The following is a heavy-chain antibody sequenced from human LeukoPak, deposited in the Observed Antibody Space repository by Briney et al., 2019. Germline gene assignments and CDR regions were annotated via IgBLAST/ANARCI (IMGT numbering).Heavy chain of an antibody. CDR3: ASSILAYCGGDCYSAFDY. V-gene: IGHV1-69*05. D-gene: IGHD2-21*02. CDR1: GGTFSSYA. J-gene: IGHJ4*02. Sequence: SVKVSCKASGGTFSSYAISWVRQAPGQGLEWMGGTIPIFGTANYAQKFQGRVTITTDESTSTAYMELSSLRSEDTAVYYCASSILAYCGGDCYSAFDYWGQGTLVTVSS. CDR2: TIPIFGTA.